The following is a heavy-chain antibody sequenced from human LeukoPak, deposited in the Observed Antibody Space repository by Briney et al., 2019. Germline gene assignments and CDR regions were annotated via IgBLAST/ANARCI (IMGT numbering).Heavy chain of an antibody. D-gene: IGHD3-9*01. CDR2: IYGYNGNT. J-gene: IGHJ4*02. V-gene: IGHV1-18*01. CDR1: GYTFTTYG. CDR3: ALGDILTGYWAEYFVY. Sequence: ASVKDSCKTSGYTFTTYGLTWVRQAPGQGLEWMGWIYGYNGNTNYAPKFQDRVTMTTDTSTKTAYMELKNLRSDGTAMYYCALGDILTGYWAEYFVYWGQGTLITVSS.